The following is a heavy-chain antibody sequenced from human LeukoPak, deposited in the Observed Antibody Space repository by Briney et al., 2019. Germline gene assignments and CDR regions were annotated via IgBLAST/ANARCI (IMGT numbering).Heavy chain of an antibody. V-gene: IGHV4-59*01. D-gene: IGHD5-24*01. J-gene: IGHJ2*01. Sequence: SETLSLTCTVSGASISSYYWTWIRQPPGKGLEWIGYIYYSGNTKYNPSLKSRVTISGDTSKSQFSLKLSSVTAADTAVYYCARVYGYNYWYFDIWAVAPWSLSPQ. CDR1: GASISSYY. CDR3: ARVYGYNYWYFDI. CDR2: IYYSGNT.